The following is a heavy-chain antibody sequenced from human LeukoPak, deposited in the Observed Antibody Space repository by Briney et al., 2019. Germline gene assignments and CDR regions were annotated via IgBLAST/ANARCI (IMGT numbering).Heavy chain of an antibody. Sequence: ASVKVSCKASGYTFTGYYMHWVRQAPGQGLEWMGRINPNSGGTNYAQKFQGRVTMTRDTSISTAYMELSRLRSDDTAVYYCARDRGNCYDSSGDKCFGYWGQGTLVTVSS. CDR3: ARDRGNCYDSSGDKCFGY. CDR1: GYTFTGYY. V-gene: IGHV1-2*06. CDR2: INPNSGGT. J-gene: IGHJ4*02. D-gene: IGHD3-22*01.